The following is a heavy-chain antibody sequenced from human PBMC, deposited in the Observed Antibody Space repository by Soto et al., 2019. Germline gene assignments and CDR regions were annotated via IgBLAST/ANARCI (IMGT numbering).Heavy chain of an antibody. V-gene: IGHV5-51*01. Sequence: PGESLKISCKASGYGFSNFWIGWVRQRPGKGLEWMAIVYPGTSETLYSPSFQGQVTISADESLDNAYLQWRSLKPSDTAIYYCARPYYYAPAGSHPSAPHFFDQWGPGTVVTVSS. CDR2: VYPGTSET. D-gene: IGHD3-10*01. CDR3: ARPYYYAPAGSHPSAPHFFDQ. CDR1: GYGFSNFW. J-gene: IGHJ4*02.